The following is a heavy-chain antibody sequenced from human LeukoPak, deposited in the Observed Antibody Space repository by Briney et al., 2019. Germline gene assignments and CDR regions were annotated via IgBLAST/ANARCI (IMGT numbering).Heavy chain of an antibody. CDR2: INPNSGGT. CDR3: ARDQSGIVVVPAAIRGFDP. CDR1: GYTFTGYY. V-gene: IGHV1-2*02. D-gene: IGHD2-2*01. J-gene: IGHJ5*02. Sequence: VSVKVSCKASGYTFTGYYMHWVRQAPGQGLEWMGWINPNSGGTNYAQKFQGRVTMTRDTSISTAYMELRSLRSDDTAVYYCARDQSGIVVVPAAIRGFDPWGQGTLVTVSS.